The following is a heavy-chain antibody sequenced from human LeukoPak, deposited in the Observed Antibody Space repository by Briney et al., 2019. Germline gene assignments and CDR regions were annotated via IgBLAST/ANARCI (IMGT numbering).Heavy chain of an antibody. D-gene: IGHD3-9*01. V-gene: IGHV3-23*01. J-gene: IGHJ4*02. CDR2: ISGSGGST. CDR3: AKRALTGYSVY. CDR1: GFIFSSYA. Sequence: GGSLRLSCAASGFIFSSYAMSWARHAPRTRLDWVSVISGSGGSTYYADSVKGRFTISTDNSKNTPYLQMNSLRAEDTAVYYCAKRALTGYSVYWGQGTLVTVSS.